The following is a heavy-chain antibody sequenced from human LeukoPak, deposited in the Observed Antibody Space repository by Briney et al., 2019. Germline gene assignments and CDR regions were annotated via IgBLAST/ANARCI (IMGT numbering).Heavy chain of an antibody. CDR1: GFTFSDAW. D-gene: IGHD3-10*02. CDR3: LFSIFQH. V-gene: IGHV3-15*01. CDR2: IKSKTDGETI. J-gene: IGHJ1*01. Sequence: GGSLRLSCAASGFTFSDAWMSWVRQAPGKGLEWVGRIKSKTDGETIDYATPMKDRFRISRDDSKNTLYLQMNSLKTEDTAVYHCLFSIFQHWGQGTLVTVSS.